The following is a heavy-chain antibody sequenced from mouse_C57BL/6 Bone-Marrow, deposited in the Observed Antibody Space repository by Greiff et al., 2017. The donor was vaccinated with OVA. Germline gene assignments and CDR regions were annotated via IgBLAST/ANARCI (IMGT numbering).Heavy chain of an antibody. CDR2: IDPSDSYT. J-gene: IGHJ2*01. V-gene: IGHV1-69*01. CDR1: GYTFTSYW. CDR3: ARRTYFDY. Sequence: VQLQQSGAELVMPGASVKLSCKASGYTFTSYWMHWVKQRPGQGLEWIGEIDPSDSYTNYNQKFKGKSTLTVDKSSSTAYMQLSSLTSEDSAVYYCARRTYFDYWGQGTTLTVSS.